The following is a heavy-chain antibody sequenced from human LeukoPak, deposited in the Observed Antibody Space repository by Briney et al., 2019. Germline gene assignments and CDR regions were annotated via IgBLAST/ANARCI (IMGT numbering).Heavy chain of an antibody. CDR2: ISAYNGNT. J-gene: IGHJ6*03. D-gene: IGHD2-15*01. CDR1: GYTFTSYG. V-gene: IGHV1-18*01. Sequence: ASVTVSCKASGYTFTSYGISWVRQAPGQGLEWMGWISAYNGNTNYAQKLQGRVTMTTDTSTSTAYMELRSLRSDDTAVYYCATTLSVVVAATRNYYMDVWGKGTTVTVSS. CDR3: ATTLSVVVAATRNYYMDV.